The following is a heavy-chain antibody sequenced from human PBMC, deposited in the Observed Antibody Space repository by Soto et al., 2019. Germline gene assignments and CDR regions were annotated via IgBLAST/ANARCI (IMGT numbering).Heavy chain of an antibody. CDR3: ARDTYSGYDFGL. J-gene: IGHJ5*02. CDR1: GASVAGGSYY. CDR2: IPSRGRP. Sequence: SETLSLTCSVSGASVAGGSYYWSWVRQPPGKGLEWIGYIPSRGRPFYNPSLTSRGTISADTSKNQLSLQLTSVTAAYTAVYYCARDTYSGYDFGLWGQGTLVTVSS. V-gene: IGHV4-30-4*01. D-gene: IGHD5-12*01.